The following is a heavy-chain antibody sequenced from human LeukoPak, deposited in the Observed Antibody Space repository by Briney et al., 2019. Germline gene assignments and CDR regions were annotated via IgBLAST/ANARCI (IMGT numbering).Heavy chain of an antibody. D-gene: IGHD3-10*01. V-gene: IGHV4-61*02. CDR2: IYADGSS. Sequence: SQTLSLTCTVSGGSVGSDDSYWNWIRQPAGKALEWIGRIYADGSSNYNPSLKSRVTILVDTSKNQFSLRLSSMTAADTAVYYCARGYYYRTWGLGTLVTVSS. J-gene: IGHJ4*02. CDR1: GGSVGSDDSY. CDR3: ARGYYYRT.